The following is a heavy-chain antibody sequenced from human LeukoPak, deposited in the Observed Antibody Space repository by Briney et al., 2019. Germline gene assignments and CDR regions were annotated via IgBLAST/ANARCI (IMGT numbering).Heavy chain of an antibody. CDR3: ARRPFCSSTTCWSFDI. J-gene: IGHJ3*02. CDR1: GGSISSSSHY. V-gene: IGHV4-39*01. D-gene: IGHD2-2*01. CDR2: IYYSGST. Sequence: PSETLSLTCTVSGGSISSSSHYWGWIRQPPGKGLEWIGTIYYSGSTDYNPSLKSRVTISVDTSKSQFSLNLRSVTAADTAVYYCARRPFCSSTTCWSFDIWGQGTMVTVSS.